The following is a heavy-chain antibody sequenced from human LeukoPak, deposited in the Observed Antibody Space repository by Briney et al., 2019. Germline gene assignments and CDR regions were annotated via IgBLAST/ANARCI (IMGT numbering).Heavy chain of an antibody. CDR3: ARDSLSSGPDWFDP. V-gene: IGHV3-74*01. J-gene: IGHJ5*02. CDR1: GFTFSSYW. Sequence: GGSLRLSCAASGFTFSSYWMHWVRQAPGKGLVWVSRINGDGSAINYADSVKGRFTISRDNAKNTLYLQMNSLRAEDTAVYYCARDSLSSGPDWFDPWGQGTLVTVSS. CDR2: INGDGSAI. D-gene: IGHD6-6*01.